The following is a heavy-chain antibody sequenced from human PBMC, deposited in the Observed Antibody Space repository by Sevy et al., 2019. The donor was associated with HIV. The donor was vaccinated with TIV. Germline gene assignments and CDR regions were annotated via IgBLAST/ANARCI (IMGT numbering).Heavy chain of an antibody. Sequence: ASVKVSCKASGYYFTGYYVHWVRQAPGQGLEWMGWINPNGGGTNIGQKFHGRVTMSRDTSITTAYMGLTRLRSNDTGVYFCARSVYGSGTYLNDYWGPGTLVTVSS. CDR3: ARSVYGSGTYLNDY. CDR2: INPNGGGT. J-gene: IGHJ4*02. CDR1: GYYFTGYY. D-gene: IGHD3-10*01. V-gene: IGHV1-2*02.